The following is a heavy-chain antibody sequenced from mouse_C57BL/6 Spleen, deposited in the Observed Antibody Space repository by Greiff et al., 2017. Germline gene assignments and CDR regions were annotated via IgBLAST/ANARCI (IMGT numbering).Heavy chain of an antibody. V-gene: IGHV1-52*01. CDR1: GYTFTSYW. CDR2: IDPSDSET. Sequence: QLQQPGAELVRPGSSVKLSCKASGYTFTSYWMHWVKQWPIQGLEWIGNIDPSDSETHSIQKFMDKATLTVVKSSSTAYMQLSSLTSEDAAVYYCARGSNQRYCDYWGQGTTLTVSS. CDR3: ARGSNQRYCDY. D-gene: IGHD2-5*01. J-gene: IGHJ2*01.